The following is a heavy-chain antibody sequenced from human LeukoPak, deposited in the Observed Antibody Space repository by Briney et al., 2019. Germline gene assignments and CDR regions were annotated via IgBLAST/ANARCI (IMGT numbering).Heavy chain of an antibody. D-gene: IGHD3-9*01. V-gene: IGHV4-39*01. CDR2: VYYSGST. Sequence: SETLSLTCTVSGGSVGSSSYYWDWIRQPPGEGLEWIGSVYYSGSTYYNPPLKSRVTMSVDTSKNQFSLKLSSVTAADTAVYYCARTSGIRSLTPDDWGQGNLVTVSS. CDR3: ARTSGIRSLTPDD. J-gene: IGHJ4*02. CDR1: GGSVGSSSYY.